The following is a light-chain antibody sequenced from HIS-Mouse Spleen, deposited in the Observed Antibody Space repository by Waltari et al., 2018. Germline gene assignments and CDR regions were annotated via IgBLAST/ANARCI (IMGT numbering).Light chain of an antibody. CDR2: EVS. Sequence: QSALTQPASVSGSPGQSITISCTGTSSDVGGYKYVLWYQQHPGKAPKLMIYEVSNRPSGVSNRFSGSKSGNTASLTISGLQAEDEADYYCSSYTSSSTVVFGGGTKLTVL. J-gene: IGLJ2*01. CDR3: SSYTSSSTVV. V-gene: IGLV2-14*01. CDR1: SSDVGGYKY.